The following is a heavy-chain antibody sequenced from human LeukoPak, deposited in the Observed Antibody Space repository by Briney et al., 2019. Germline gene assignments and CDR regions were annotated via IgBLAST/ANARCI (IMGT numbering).Heavy chain of an antibody. CDR3: AKEGYLRPRGIAARHWFDP. J-gene: IGHJ5*02. CDR1: GFTFSSYA. D-gene: IGHD6-6*01. Sequence: PGGSLRLSCAASGFTFSSYAMSWVRQAPGKGLEWVSAISGSGGSTYYADSVKGRFTISRDNSKNTLYLQMNSLRAEDTAVYYCAKEGYLRPRGIAARHWFDPWGQGTLVTVSS. V-gene: IGHV3-23*01. CDR2: ISGSGGST.